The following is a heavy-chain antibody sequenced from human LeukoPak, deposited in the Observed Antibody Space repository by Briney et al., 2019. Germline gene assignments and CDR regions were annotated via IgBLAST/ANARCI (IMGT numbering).Heavy chain of an antibody. CDR3: VTYYFDSSGPKKNY. CDR1: GGSFSGYY. J-gene: IGHJ4*02. Sequence: SETLSLTCAVYGGSFSGYYWSWIRQPPGKGPEWIGGINHSGSTNYNPSLKSRVTISVDTSKKQFSLKLSSVTAADTAVYYCVTYYFDSSGPKKNYWGQGTLVTVSS. V-gene: IGHV4-34*01. D-gene: IGHD3-22*01. CDR2: INHSGST.